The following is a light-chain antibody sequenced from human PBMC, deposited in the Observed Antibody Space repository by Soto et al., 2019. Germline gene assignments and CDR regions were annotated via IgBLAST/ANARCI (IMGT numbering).Light chain of an antibody. V-gene: IGLV1-44*01. CDR2: NNS. J-gene: IGLJ1*01. Sequence: QSVLTQPPSASGTPGQRVTISCSGSGSNIGSNTVNWYQQLPGTAPKLLIYNNSQRPSGVPDRFSGSKSGTSASLAISGLQSDIEADYYCAAWDDSLNGYVFGFGTKLTVL. CDR1: GSNIGSNT. CDR3: AAWDDSLNGYV.